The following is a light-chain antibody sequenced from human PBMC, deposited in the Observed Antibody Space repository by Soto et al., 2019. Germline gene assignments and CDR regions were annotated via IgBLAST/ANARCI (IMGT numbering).Light chain of an antibody. CDR2: WAS. J-gene: IGKJ2*01. CDR3: QQYYSTPNT. Sequence: DIVMTQTPDSLAVSLGERATINCKSSQGVLYSSNDKSSLAWYQQKPGQPPKLLIYWASTRESGVPDRFSDSGSGTDLTLTISSLQAEDVAVYYCQQYYSTPNTFGQGTKLEIK. CDR1: QGVLYSSNDKSS. V-gene: IGKV4-1*01.